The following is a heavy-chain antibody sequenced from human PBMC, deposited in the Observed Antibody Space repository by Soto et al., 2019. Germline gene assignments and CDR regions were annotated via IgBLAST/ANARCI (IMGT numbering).Heavy chain of an antibody. CDR3: ARWGTTGGLDV. CDR2: TSYDGRDK. CDR1: GFTFRSYV. V-gene: IGHV3-30*19. D-gene: IGHD3-16*01. Sequence: QVQLVESGGGVVQPGTSLRVSCVGSGFTFRSYVIHWVRQAPGKGLEWVALTSYDGRDKYYADSVRGRFTISRDNSRNTVDVQMDSLKLEDTALYYCARWGTTGGLDVWGQGTLVSVSS. J-gene: IGHJ1*01.